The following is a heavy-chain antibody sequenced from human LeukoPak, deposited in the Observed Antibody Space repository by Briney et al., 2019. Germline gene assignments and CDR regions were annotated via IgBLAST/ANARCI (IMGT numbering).Heavy chain of an antibody. CDR2: IYYSGNT. Sequence: SETLSLTCTVSGGSISSSSHFWSWIRQPPGTGLEWLGSIYYSGNTYYNSSLKSRVTISVDTSKNQFSLKLSSVTAADTAVYYCARHENIVVVVAATGFDNWGQGTLVTVSS. D-gene: IGHD2-15*01. V-gene: IGHV4-39*01. CDR1: GGSISSSSHF. J-gene: IGHJ4*02. CDR3: ARHENIVVVVAATGFDN.